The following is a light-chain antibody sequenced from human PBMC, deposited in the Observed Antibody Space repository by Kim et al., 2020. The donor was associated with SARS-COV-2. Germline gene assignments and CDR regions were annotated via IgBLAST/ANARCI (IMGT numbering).Light chain of an antibody. CDR3: QVWDSSSDHRVV. CDR1: NIESKS. Sequence: PGKTARITCGRNNIESKSVNWNQQKPSQAPVLVIYYDSDRPSGIPERFSGSNSGNTATLTISRVEAGDEADYYCQVWDSSSDHRVVFGGGTQLTVL. J-gene: IGLJ2*01. CDR2: YDS. V-gene: IGLV3-21*04.